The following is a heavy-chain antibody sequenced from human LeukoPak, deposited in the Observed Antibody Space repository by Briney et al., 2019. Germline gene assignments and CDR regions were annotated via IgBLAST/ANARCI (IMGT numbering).Heavy chain of an antibody. D-gene: IGHD1-26*01. CDR2: IYYSGST. J-gene: IGHJ5*02. CDR3: ARGGLDPSYNWFDP. Sequence: SETLSLTCSVSGGSISSYYWSWIRQPPGKGLEWIGYIYYSGSTNYNPSLKSRVTISVDTSKNQFSLKLSSVTAADTAVYYCARGGLDPSYNWFDPWGQGTLVTVSS. CDR1: GGSISSYY. V-gene: IGHV4-59*01.